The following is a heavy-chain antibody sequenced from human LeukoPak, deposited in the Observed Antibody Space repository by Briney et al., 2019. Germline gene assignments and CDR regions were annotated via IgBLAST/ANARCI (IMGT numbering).Heavy chain of an antibody. D-gene: IGHD2-2*01. CDR2: ISAYNGNT. CDR1: GYTFTSYG. V-gene: IGHV1-18*04. J-gene: IGHJ6*04. CDR3: ARDGTRGYCSSTSCPYYYGMGV. Sequence: ASVKVSCKASGYTFTSYGISWVRQAPGQGLEWMGWISAYNGNTNYAQKLQGRVTMTTDTSTSTAYMELRSLRSDDTAVYYCARDGTRGYCSSTSCPYYYGMGVWGKGTTVTVSS.